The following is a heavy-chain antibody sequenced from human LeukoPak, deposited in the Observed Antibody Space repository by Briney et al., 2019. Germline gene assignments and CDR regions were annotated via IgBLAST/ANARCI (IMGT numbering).Heavy chain of an antibody. CDR1: GFTVITND. V-gene: IGHV3-53*01. J-gene: IGHJ4*02. CDR2: LYSDGNT. D-gene: IGHD1-14*01. Sequence: GGSLRLSCAASGFTVITNDMTWVRQAPGKGLEWVSVLYSDGNTKYADSVQGRFTISRDNSKNTLYLEMNSLSPDDTAVYYCARGVEPLAANTLAYWGQGTLVTLSS. CDR3: ARGVEPLAANTLAY.